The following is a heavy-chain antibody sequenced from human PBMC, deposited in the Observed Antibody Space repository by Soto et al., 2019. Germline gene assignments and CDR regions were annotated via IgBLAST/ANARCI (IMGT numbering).Heavy chain of an antibody. CDR2: INPSGGST. V-gene: IGHV1-46*03. Sequence: GASVKVSCKASGYTFTSYYMHWVRQAPGQGLEWMGIINPSGGSTSYAQKFQGRVTMTRDTSTSTVYMELSSLRSEDTAVYYCARDGNPLRGVVVPAASEFDYWGQGTLVTVSS. CDR3: ARDGNPLRGVVVPAASEFDY. D-gene: IGHD2-2*01. CDR1: GYTFTSYY. J-gene: IGHJ4*02.